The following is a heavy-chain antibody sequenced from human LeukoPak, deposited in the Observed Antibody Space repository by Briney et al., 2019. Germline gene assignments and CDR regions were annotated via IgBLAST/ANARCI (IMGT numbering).Heavy chain of an antibody. CDR3: ARGGYYGSGNDFRFDP. CDR1: GGPISSYY. CDR2: IDYSGYT. Sequence: SETLSLTCTVSGGPISSYYWSWIRQPPGKGLEWIGYIDYSGYTNYNPSLKSRVTISVDTSKNQFSLRLTSVTAADTAVYFCARGGYYGSGNDFRFDPWGQGTLVTVSS. V-gene: IGHV4-59*13. J-gene: IGHJ5*02. D-gene: IGHD3-10*01.